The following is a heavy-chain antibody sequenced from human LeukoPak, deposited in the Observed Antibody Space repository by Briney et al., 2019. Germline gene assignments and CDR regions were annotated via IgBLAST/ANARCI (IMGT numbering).Heavy chain of an antibody. CDR2: IYHSGST. Sequence: PSETLSLTCTVSGYSISSGYYWGWIRQPPGKGLEWIGSIYHSGSTYYNPSLKSRVTISLDTSKNQFSLKLSSVTAADTAVYYCASNRGPFDHWGQGTLVTVSS. D-gene: IGHD7-27*01. CDR3: ASNRGPFDH. V-gene: IGHV4-38-2*02. J-gene: IGHJ4*02. CDR1: GYSISSGYY.